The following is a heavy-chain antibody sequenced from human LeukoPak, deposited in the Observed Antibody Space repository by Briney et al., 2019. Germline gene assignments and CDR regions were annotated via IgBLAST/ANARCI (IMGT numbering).Heavy chain of an antibody. Sequence: SETLSLTCAVYGGSFSGYYWTWLRQPPGKGLEWIGEINQSGRTTYNPPLKSRVIISVDTSKNQFSLRLRSVTAADTAVYYCARAQARWFGELSVPEYLPYWGQGTLVTVSS. D-gene: IGHD3-10*01. CDR3: ARAQARWFGELSVPEYLPY. CDR1: GGSFSGYY. V-gene: IGHV4-34*01. CDR2: INQSGRT. J-gene: IGHJ1*01.